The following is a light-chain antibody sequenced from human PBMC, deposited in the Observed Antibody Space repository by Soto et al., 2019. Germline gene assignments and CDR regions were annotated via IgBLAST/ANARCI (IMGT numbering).Light chain of an antibody. CDR2: DAS. V-gene: IGKV3-11*01. CDR1: QSVSSY. Sequence: IVLTHSPATQSLSPGERATLSCRASQSVSSYLAWYQQKPGQAPRLLIYDASNRATGIPARFSGSGSGTDFTLTISSLEPEDVAAYYCQKYNSAPLTFGGGTKVDI. CDR3: QKYNSAPLT. J-gene: IGKJ4*01.